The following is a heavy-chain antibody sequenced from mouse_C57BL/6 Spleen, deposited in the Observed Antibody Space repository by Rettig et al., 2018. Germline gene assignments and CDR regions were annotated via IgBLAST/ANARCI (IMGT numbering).Heavy chain of an antibody. CDR2: INTYSGVP. J-gene: IGHJ1*03. Sequence: KGLKWMGWINTYSGVPTYADDFKGRFAFSLETSASTAYLQINNLKNEDTATYFCARSYYYGSSYGWYFDVWGTGTTVTVSS. CDR3: ARSYYYGSSYGWYFDV. V-gene: IGHV9-3*01. D-gene: IGHD1-1*01.